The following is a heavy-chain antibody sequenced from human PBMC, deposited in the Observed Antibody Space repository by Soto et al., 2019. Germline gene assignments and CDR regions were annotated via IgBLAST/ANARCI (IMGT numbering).Heavy chain of an antibody. D-gene: IGHD1-1*01. CDR1: GDSISSGDYY. V-gene: IGHV4-30-4*01. J-gene: IGHJ4*02. Sequence: QVQLQESGPGLVKPSQTLSLTCTVSGDSISSGDYYWSWIRQPPGKGLEWIGYIYYTGITKYNPSLKGRLTISVDTSKNQFSLKVTSVTAADTAIYYCARHYNLPDYWGQGTLVTVSS. CDR3: ARHYNLPDY. CDR2: IYYTGIT.